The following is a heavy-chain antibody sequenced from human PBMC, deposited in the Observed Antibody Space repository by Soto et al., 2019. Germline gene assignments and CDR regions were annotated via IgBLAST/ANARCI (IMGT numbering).Heavy chain of an antibody. D-gene: IGHD2-21*02. J-gene: IGHJ4*02. CDR3: AKGSCGGDCYQYFDY. V-gene: IGHV3-21*01. CDR1: GFTFSSYS. Sequence: LRLSCAASGFTFSSYSMNWVRQAPVKGLEWVSSISSSSSYIYYADSVKGRFTISRDNSKNTLYLQMNSLRAEDTAVYYCAKGSCGGDCYQYFDYWGQGTLVTVSS. CDR2: ISSSSSYI.